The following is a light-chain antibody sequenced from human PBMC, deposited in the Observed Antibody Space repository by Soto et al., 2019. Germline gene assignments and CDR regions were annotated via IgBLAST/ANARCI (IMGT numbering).Light chain of an antibody. CDR2: ENY. CDR3: GTWDSSLNSYV. V-gene: IGLV1-51*02. J-gene: IGLJ1*01. Sequence: QSVLTQPPSVSAAPGQRVTISCSGSTSNIGNNYVSWFQQLPGTAPKIVIYENYKRPSGMPDRFSGSKSGTSATLGITGLQTGDEADYYCGTWDSSLNSYVFGIGTKVTVL. CDR1: TSNIGNNY.